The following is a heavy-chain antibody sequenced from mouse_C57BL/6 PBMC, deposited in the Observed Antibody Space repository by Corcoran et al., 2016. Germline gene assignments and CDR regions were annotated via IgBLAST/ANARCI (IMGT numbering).Heavy chain of an antibody. D-gene: IGHD2-2*01. CDR3: AGIYYGYLYYAMDY. V-gene: IGHV1-26*01. Sequence: VQLQQSGPELVKPGASVKISCKASGYTFTDYYMNWVTQSHGKSLEWIGDINPNNGGTSYNQKFKGKATLTVDKSSSTAYMELRSLTSEDSAVYYCAGIYYGYLYYAMDYWGQGTSVTVSS. CDR2: INPNNGGT. J-gene: IGHJ4*01. CDR1: GYTFTDYY.